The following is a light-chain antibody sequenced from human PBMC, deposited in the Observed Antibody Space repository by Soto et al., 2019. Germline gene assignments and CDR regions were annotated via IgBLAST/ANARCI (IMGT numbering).Light chain of an antibody. CDR2: DVT. V-gene: IGLV2-11*01. CDR3: CSYEGRFF. CDR1: SSDVGVSRS. J-gene: IGLJ1*01. Sequence: QSALAQPRSVSGSPGQSVTISCTGTSSDVGVSRSVSWYQQHPGKAPKLIISDVTKRPSGVPYRFSGSKSGNTASLTISGLQAADEADYYCCSYEGRFFFGTRTKVTVL.